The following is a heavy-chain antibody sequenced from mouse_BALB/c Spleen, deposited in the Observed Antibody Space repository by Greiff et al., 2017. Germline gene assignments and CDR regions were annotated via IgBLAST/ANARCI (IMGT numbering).Heavy chain of an antibody. D-gene: IGHD6-1*01. J-gene: IGHJ2*01. CDR1: GFTFSSYY. Sequence: VQLQESGGGLVKLGGSLKLSCAASGFTFSSYYMSWVRQTPEKRLELVAAINSNGGSTYYPDTVKGRFTISRDNAKNTLYLQMSSLKSEDTALYYCARRLYSDYWGQGTTLTVSS. CDR2: INSNGGST. V-gene: IGHV5-6-2*01. CDR3: ARRLYSDY.